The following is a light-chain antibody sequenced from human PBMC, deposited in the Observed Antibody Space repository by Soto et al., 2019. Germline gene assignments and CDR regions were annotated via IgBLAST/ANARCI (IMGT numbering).Light chain of an antibody. CDR3: MQALQTPPMYT. V-gene: IGKV2-28*01. CDR2: LGS. CDR1: QSLLHSNGYKY. Sequence: DIVMTQSPLSLPVTPGEPASISCRSSQSLLHSNGYKYLDWYLQKPGQSPQLLIYLGSNRASGVPDRFSGSGSGTDFTLKISRVEAEDVGVYYCMQALQTPPMYTFGQGTKLEIK. J-gene: IGKJ2*01.